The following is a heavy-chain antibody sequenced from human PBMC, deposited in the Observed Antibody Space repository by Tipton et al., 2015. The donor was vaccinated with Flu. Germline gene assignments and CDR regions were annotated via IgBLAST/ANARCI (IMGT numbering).Heavy chain of an antibody. D-gene: IGHD6-13*01. Sequence: TLPLTCTVSGGSISSGGYYWSWIRQHPGKGLEWIGYIYYSGSTNYNPSLKSRVTISVDTSKNQFSLKLSSVTAADTAVYYCARFIAAAADYWGQGTLVTVSS. CDR2: IYYSGST. J-gene: IGHJ4*02. CDR3: ARFIAAAADY. V-gene: IGHV4-61*08. CDR1: GGSISSGGYY.